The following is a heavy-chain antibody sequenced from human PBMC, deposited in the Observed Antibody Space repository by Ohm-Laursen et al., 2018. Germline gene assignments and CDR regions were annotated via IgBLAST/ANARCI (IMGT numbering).Heavy chain of an antibody. V-gene: IGHV3-7*01. J-gene: IGHJ4*02. CDR2: IKQDGSEK. Sequence: SLRLSCAAVRFTFSSYWMSWVRQAPGKGLEWVANIKQDGSEKYYVDSVKGRFTISRDNAKNSLYLQMNSLRAEDTAVYYCATDPITRLGNWGQGTLVTVSS. D-gene: IGHD3-16*01. CDR3: ATDPITRLGN. CDR1: RFTFSSYW.